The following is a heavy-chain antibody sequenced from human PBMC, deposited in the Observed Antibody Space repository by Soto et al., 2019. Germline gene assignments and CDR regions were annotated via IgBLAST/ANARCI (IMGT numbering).Heavy chain of an antibody. CDR2: IYYSGST. CDR1: GGSISSGDHY. Sequence: QVQLQESGPGLVKPSQTLSLTCTVSGGSISSGDHYWSWIRQPPGKGLEWIGYIYYSGSTYYNPSLKSRVTISVDTSKNQFSLKLSSVTAADTAVYYCARGAHIVVVTAVYWYFDLWGRGTLVTVSS. D-gene: IGHD2-21*02. J-gene: IGHJ2*01. CDR3: ARGAHIVVVTAVYWYFDL. V-gene: IGHV4-30-4*01.